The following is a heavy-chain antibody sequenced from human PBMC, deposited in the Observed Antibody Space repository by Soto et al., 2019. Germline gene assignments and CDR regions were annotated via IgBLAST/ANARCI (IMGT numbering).Heavy chain of an antibody. CDR1: GFAFSSYA. V-gene: IGHV3-23*01. Sequence: PGGSLRLSCAASGFAFSSYAMSWVRQAPGKGLEWVSSISGSASSTYYADAVKGRFTISRDNSNNTLYLQMNSLRAEDTAVYYCAKNPLLWFGAPNDYWGQGTLVTVSS. CDR3: AKNPLLWFGAPNDY. D-gene: IGHD3-10*01. CDR2: ISGSASST. J-gene: IGHJ4*02.